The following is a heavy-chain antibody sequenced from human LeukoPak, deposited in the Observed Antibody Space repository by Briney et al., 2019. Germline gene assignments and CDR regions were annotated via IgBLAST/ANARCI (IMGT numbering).Heavy chain of an antibody. CDR3: AGEALGYSSGYFDY. Sequence: ASVKVSCKASGYTFTGYYMHWVRQAPGQGLEWMGWINPNSGGTNYAQKFQGRVTMTRDTSISTAYMELSRLRSDDTAVYYCAGEALGYSSGYFDYWGQGTLVTVSS. CDR1: GYTFTGYY. CDR2: INPNSGGT. V-gene: IGHV1-2*02. D-gene: IGHD6-19*01. J-gene: IGHJ4*02.